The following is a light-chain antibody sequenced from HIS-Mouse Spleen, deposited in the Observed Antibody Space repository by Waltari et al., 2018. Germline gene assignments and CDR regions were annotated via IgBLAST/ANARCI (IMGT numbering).Light chain of an antibody. J-gene: IGLJ2*01. CDR3: QVWDSSSDHVV. Sequence: SYVLTQPPSVSVAPGKTARITCGGNNIGSKSVHWYQQKPGQAPVLVVYDDSGRPSGIPEGFSGSNSGNTATLTISGVEAGDEADYYCQVWDSSSDHVVFGGGTKLTVL. CDR1: NIGSKS. V-gene: IGLV3-21*03. CDR2: DDS.